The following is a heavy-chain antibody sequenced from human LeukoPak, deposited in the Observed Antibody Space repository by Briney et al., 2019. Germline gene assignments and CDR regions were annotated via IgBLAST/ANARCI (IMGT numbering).Heavy chain of an antibody. CDR1: GYSISSGYY. J-gene: IGHJ4*02. Sequence: SETLSLTCTVSGYSISSGYYWGWIRPPPGKGLEWIGTIYHSGSTYYNPSLKSRVTISVDTSKNQFSLKLTSVTAAGTAVYYCARVRGYCSSTICYRYYFDYWGQGTLVTVSS. D-gene: IGHD2-2*01. V-gene: IGHV4-38-2*02. CDR2: IYHSGST. CDR3: ARVRGYCSSTICYRYYFDY.